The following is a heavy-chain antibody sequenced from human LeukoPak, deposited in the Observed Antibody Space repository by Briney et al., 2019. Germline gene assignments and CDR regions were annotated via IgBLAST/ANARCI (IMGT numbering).Heavy chain of an antibody. Sequence: SETLSLTCTVSGGSISSYYWSWIRQPAGKGLEWIGRIYTSGSTNYNPSLKSRVTMSVDTSKNQFSLKLSSVTAADTAVYYCARANSYCSSTSCRPYYFDYWGQGTLVTVSS. D-gene: IGHD2-2*01. V-gene: IGHV4-4*07. J-gene: IGHJ4*02. CDR2: IYTSGST. CDR1: GGSISSYY. CDR3: ARANSYCSSTSCRPYYFDY.